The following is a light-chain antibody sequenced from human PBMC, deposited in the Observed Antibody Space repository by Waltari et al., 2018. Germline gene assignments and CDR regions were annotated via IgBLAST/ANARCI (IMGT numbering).Light chain of an antibody. V-gene: IGLV2-14*01. CDR2: EVS. CDR1: RRAGGGYNY. CDR3: SSYTSSSTLV. J-gene: IGLJ2*01. Sequence: QSALTQPASVSGSPGQSITISCTGTRRAGGGYNYVSWYQQHPGKAPKLMIYEVSTRPSGVSNRFSGSKSGNTASLTISGLQAEDEADYYCSSYTSSSTLVFGGGTKLTVL.